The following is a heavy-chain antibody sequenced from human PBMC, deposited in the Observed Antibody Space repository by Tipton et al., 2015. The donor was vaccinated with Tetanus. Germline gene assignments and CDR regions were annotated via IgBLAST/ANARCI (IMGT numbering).Heavy chain of an antibody. D-gene: IGHD3-22*01. CDR3: ARDRGDYIYYGMDV. CDR1: GYTSTNYY. Sequence: QLVQSGAEMKKPGASVKVSCTASGYTSTNYYIYWVRQAPGQGLEWMGWIDPNSGGTVYAQKFQGRVTMTRDTSISTAYMELRSLRSDDTAVYYCARDRGDYIYYGMDVWGPGTTVTVS. CDR2: IDPNSGGT. V-gene: IGHV1-2*02. J-gene: IGHJ6*02.